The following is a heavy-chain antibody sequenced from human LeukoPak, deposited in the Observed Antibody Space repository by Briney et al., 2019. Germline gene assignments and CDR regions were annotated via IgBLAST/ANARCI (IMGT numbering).Heavy chain of an antibody. CDR1: GYTFTSYY. CDR2: INPSGGST. J-gene: IGHJ4*02. D-gene: IGHD3-10*01. V-gene: IGHV1-46*01. Sequence: GASVKVSCKASGYTFTSYYMHWVRQAPGQGLEWMGIINPSGGSTSYAQKLQGRVTMTTDTSTSTAYMELRSLRSDDTAVYYCAVGYYYGSGSVSVDYWGQGTLVTVSS. CDR3: AVGYYYGSGSVSVDY.